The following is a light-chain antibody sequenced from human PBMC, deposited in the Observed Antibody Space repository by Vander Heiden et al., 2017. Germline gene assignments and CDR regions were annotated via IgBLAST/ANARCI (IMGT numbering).Light chain of an antibody. V-gene: IGKV2-28*01. CDR1: QSLLHSNGYNY. Sequence: DIVLLQLSLSLPVTPGEPASISCRSSQSLLHSNGYNYLDWYLQKPGQSPQLLIYLGSNRASGVPDRFSGSGSGTDFTLKISRVEAEDVGVYYCKQALQTPHTFGQRTKLEIK. CDR2: LGS. J-gene: IGKJ2*01. CDR3: KQALQTPHT.